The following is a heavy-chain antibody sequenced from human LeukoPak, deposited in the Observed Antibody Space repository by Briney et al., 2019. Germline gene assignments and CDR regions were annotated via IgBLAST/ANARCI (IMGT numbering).Heavy chain of an antibody. CDR2: IYHSGST. V-gene: IGHV4-38-2*02. Sequence: PSETLSLTCTVSGYSISSGYYWGWIRQPPGKGLEWIGSIYHSGSTYYNPSLKSRVTISVDTSKNQFSLKLSSVTAADTAVYYCARVGAGSSWYSFSYYYYYVDVWGKGTTVTVSS. J-gene: IGHJ6*03. D-gene: IGHD6-13*01. CDR3: ARVGAGSSWYSFSYYYYYVDV. CDR1: GYSISSGYY.